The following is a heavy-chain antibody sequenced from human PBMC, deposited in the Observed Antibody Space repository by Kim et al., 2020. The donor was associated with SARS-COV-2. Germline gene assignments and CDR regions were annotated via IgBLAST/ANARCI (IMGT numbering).Heavy chain of an antibody. D-gene: IGHD3-10*01. Sequence: TRYNPSFEVQVTISADKSITTAYLQWTGLKASDTAMYYCARTSYGGAFDIWGQGTMVTVSS. CDR2: T. V-gene: IGHV5-51*01. CDR3: ARTSYGGAFDI. J-gene: IGHJ3*02.